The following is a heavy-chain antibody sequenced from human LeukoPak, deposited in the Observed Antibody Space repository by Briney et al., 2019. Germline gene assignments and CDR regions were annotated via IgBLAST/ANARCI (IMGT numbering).Heavy chain of an antibody. CDR2: FDAEDGET. J-gene: IGHJ4*02. V-gene: IGHV1-24*01. CDR3: ATTNLRFLEWLPPDY. D-gene: IGHD3-3*01. Sequence: ASVKVSCKVSGYTLTELSMHWVRQAPGKGGEGMGGFDAEDGETIYAQKFQGRVTITEDTSTDPAYMELSILRSEDTAVYYCATTNLRFLEWLPPDYWGQGTLVTVSS. CDR1: GYTLTELS.